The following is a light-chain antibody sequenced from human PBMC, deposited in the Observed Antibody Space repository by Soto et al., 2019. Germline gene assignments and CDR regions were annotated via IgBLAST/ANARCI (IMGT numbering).Light chain of an antibody. Sequence: EIVLTQSPGTLSLSPGERATLSCRASQSVSSSYLAWYQQKPGQAPRFLIYDASSRATGIPDRFSGSGSGTDFTLTICRLEPEDFAVYYCQQYGSTPLTFGGGTKVEIK. CDR2: DAS. CDR1: QSVSSSY. V-gene: IGKV3-20*01. J-gene: IGKJ4*01. CDR3: QQYGSTPLT.